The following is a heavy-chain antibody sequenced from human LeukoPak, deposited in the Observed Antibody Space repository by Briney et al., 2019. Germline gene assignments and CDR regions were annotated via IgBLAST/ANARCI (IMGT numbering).Heavy chain of an antibody. D-gene: IGHD3-16*01. Sequence: PGGSLRLSCAASGFTFSSYDTHWVRQAPGKGLEWVAVISYDGNDKHYADSVKGRFTISRDNSKNTLYLQMNSLRVEDTAVYYCAKDQYDYVRGEFDYWGQGTLVTVSS. V-gene: IGHV3-30*18. CDR2: ISYDGNDK. CDR3: AKDQYDYVRGEFDY. CDR1: GFTFSSYD. J-gene: IGHJ4*02.